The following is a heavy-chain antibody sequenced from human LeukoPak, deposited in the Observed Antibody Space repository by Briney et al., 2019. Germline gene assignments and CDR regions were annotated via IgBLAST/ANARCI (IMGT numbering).Heavy chain of an antibody. CDR2: INTNTGNP. D-gene: IGHD6-13*01. J-gene: IGHJ5*02. Sequence: VKVSCKASGYTITSYAMNWVRQAPGQGLEWMGWINTNTGNPTYAQGFTGRFVFSLDTSVSTAYLQICSLKAEDTAVYYCIAAAGTGFGNWFDPWGQGTLVTVSS. CDR3: IAAAGTGFGNWFDP. V-gene: IGHV7-4-1*01. CDR1: GYTITSYA.